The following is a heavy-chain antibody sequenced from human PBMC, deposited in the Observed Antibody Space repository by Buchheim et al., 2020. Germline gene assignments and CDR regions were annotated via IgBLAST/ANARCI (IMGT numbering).Heavy chain of an antibody. CDR2: IYSGGST. V-gene: IGHV3-66*01. CDR1: GFTVSGNY. D-gene: IGHD6-19*01. Sequence: EVQLVESGGGFVQPGGSLRLSCAASGFTVSGNYMSWVRQAPGKGLEWVSVIYSGGSTYYADSVKGRFTIYRDNSMNTLYLQMNSLRAEDTAVYYCARDIRVSGGYYFEYWGQGAL. J-gene: IGHJ4*02. CDR3: ARDIRVSGGYYFEY.